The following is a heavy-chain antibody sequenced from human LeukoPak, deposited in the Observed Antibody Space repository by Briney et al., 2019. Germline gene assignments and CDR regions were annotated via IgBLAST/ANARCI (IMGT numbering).Heavy chain of an antibody. CDR1: GFTFRSYW. Sequence: RGSLRLSCAASGFTFRSYWMTWVRQAPGKGLEWVANIKQDASEKYFVDSVKGRFTISRDNAKNSVYLEMNSLRAEDTAVYYCATPNGGIWVFDYWGQGTLVTVSS. CDR2: IKQDASEK. V-gene: IGHV3-7*01. D-gene: IGHD3-16*01. CDR3: ATPNGGIWVFDY. J-gene: IGHJ4*02.